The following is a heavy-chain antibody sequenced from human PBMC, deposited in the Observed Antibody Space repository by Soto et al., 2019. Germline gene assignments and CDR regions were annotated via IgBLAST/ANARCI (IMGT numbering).Heavy chain of an antibody. Sequence: QVQLVQSGAEVKKPGASVKVSCKASGYTFTSYGISWVRQAPGQGLEWMGWISAYNGNTNYAQKLQGRVTMTPDTSTSTAYMELRSLRSDDTAVYYGARDLFPAGGWYDDMFDYWGQGTLVTVSS. D-gene: IGHD6-19*01. V-gene: IGHV1-18*01. J-gene: IGHJ4*02. CDR3: ARDLFPAGGWYDDMFDY. CDR1: GYTFTSYG. CDR2: ISAYNGNT.